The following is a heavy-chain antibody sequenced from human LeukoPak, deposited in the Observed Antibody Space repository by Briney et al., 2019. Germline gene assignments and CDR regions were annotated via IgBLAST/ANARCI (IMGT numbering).Heavy chain of an antibody. CDR2: ISHSGST. J-gene: IGHJ4*02. Sequence: SETLSLTCAVYGGSFSGYYWSWIRQPPGKGLEWIGEISHSGSTNYNPPLKSRVTISVDTSQNQFSLKLSSVTAADTAVYYCARVRRFGAGIDYWGQRTLVTVSS. CDR1: GGSFSGYY. CDR3: ARVRRFGAGIDY. V-gene: IGHV4-34*01. D-gene: IGHD3-10*01.